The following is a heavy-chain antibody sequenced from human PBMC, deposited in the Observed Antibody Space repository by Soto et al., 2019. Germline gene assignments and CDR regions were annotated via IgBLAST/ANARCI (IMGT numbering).Heavy chain of an antibody. CDR3: ARAPRIVTPATGIRDFDY. CDR2: VSGYSGNT. J-gene: IGHJ4*02. CDR1: GYTFTNYG. V-gene: IGHV1-18*01. D-gene: IGHD6-13*01. Sequence: QIQLVQSGAEVKMPGASVKVSCKASGYTFTNYGISWVRQAPGQGLEWMGWVSGYSGNTIYAQRVQGRVTMTTDSSTTTAYMQLRSLSYDDTAVYYCARAPRIVTPATGIRDFDYWGQGALVTVPS.